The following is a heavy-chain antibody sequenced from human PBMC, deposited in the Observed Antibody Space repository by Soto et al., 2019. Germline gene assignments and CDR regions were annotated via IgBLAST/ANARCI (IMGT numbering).Heavy chain of an antibody. V-gene: IGHV1-18*01. CDR1: GYTFTSYG. D-gene: IGHD6-13*01. CDR2: ISAYNGNT. J-gene: IGHJ5*02. Sequence: ASVKVSCKASGYTFTSYGISWVRQAPGQGLEWMGWISAYNGNTNYAQKLQGRVTMTTDTSTSTAYMELRSLRSDYRSVYYCARVVGSSWQKWFDPWRQGTLVTVPS. CDR3: ARVVGSSWQKWFDP.